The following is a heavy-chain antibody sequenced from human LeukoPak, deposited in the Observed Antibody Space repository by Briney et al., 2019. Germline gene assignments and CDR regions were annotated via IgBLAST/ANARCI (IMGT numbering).Heavy chain of an antibody. CDR1: GFTFSSYA. V-gene: IGHV3-30-3*01. Sequence: GRSLRLSCAASGFTFSSYAMHWVRQAPGKGLEWVAVISYDGSNKYYADSVKGRFTISRDNSKNTLYLQMNSLRAEDTAVYYCARDRTRWDIVVVPAAIFGYWGQGTLVTVSS. CDR2: ISYDGSNK. D-gene: IGHD2-2*02. CDR3: ARDRTRWDIVVVPAAIFGY. J-gene: IGHJ4*02.